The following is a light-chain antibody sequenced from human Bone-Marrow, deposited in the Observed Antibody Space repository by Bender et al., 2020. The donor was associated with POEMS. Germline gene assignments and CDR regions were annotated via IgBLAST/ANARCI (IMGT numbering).Light chain of an antibody. Sequence: QSALTQPASVSGSPGQSITISCTGTNSDVGYNLVSWYQQHPGKAPTLLIYDVNGRPSAISDRFSGSKSGTSASLAISDIQSEDEGDYYCSSWDDSLSGWVFGGGTKLTVL. CDR1: NSDVGYNL. V-gene: IGLV2-14*03. CDR2: DVN. CDR3: SSWDDSLSGWV. J-gene: IGLJ3*02.